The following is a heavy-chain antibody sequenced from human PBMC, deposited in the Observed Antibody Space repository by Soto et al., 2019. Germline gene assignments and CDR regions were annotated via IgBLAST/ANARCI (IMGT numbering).Heavy chain of an antibody. CDR2: ISYDGSNK. CDR1: GFTFSSYG. CDR3: AKVRGSSWYYFDY. V-gene: IGHV3-30*18. D-gene: IGHD6-13*01. J-gene: IGHJ4*02. Sequence: PGGSLRLSCAASGFTFSSYGMHWVRQAPGKGLEWVAVISYDGSNKYYADSVKGRFTISRDNSKNTLYLQMNSLRAEDTAVYYCAKVRGSSWYYFDYWGQGTLVTVSS.